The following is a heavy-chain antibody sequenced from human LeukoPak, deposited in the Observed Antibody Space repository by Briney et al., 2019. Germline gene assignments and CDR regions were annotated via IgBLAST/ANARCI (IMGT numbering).Heavy chain of an antibody. V-gene: IGHV3-30*18. J-gene: IGHJ4*02. CDR3: AKDSGLWSTRYPFDY. CDR2: ISYDGSNK. CDR1: GSTSNSYA. Sequence: GGPLNLSCAASGSTSNSYAMHWVRQAQAKGLSWWPIISYDGSNKYYADSVKGRFTISRDNSKNTLYLQMSSLRAEDTAVYFCAKDSGLWSTRYPFDYWGQGTLVTVSS. D-gene: IGHD5-18*01.